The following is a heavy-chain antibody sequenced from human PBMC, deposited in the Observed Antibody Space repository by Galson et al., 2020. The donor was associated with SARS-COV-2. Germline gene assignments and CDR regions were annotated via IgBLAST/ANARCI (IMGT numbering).Heavy chain of an antibody. CDR2: ISAYNGNT. CDR1: GYTFTSYG. D-gene: IGHD6-19*01. CDR3: ARDRGYSSGQNYYYYGMDV. J-gene: IGHJ6*02. Sequence: ASVKVSCKASGYTFTSYGISWVRQAPGQGLEWMGWISAYNGNTNYAQKLQGRVTMTTDTSTSTAYMELRSLRSDDTAVYYCARDRGYSSGQNYYYYGMDVWGQGTTVTVSS. V-gene: IGHV1-18*01.